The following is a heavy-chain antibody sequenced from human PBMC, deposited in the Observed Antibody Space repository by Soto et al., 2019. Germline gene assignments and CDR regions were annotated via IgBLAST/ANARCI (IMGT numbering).Heavy chain of an antibody. Sequence: GGSLRLSCAPSGFTFTSYAMSWVRQAPGKGLEWVSAISGIGVSTYYADSVKGRFTISRDNSKNTLYLQMNSLRAEDTAVYYCAYSSTPFDYWGQGTLVTVSS. J-gene: IGHJ4*02. D-gene: IGHD6-13*01. CDR3: AYSSTPFDY. CDR2: ISGIGVST. CDR1: GFTFTSYA. V-gene: IGHV3-23*01.